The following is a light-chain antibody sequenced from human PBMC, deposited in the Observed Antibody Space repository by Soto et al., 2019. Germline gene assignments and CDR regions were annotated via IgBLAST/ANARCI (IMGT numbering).Light chain of an antibody. CDR3: QQYFSTPLT. CDR2: WAS. J-gene: IGKJ4*01. V-gene: IGKV4-1*01. Sequence: DIVMTQSPDSLAVSLGERATINCKSSQSVLSSTNNKNYLAWHQQKPGQPPKVLIYWASTRESGVPDRFSGSGSGTDFTLTISSLQAEDVAVYYCQQYFSTPLTFGGGTKVDNK. CDR1: QSVLSSTNNKNY.